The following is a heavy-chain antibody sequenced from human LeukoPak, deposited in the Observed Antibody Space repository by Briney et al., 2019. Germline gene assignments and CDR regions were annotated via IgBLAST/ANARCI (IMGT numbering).Heavy chain of an antibody. CDR3: AKEVLGILWFGESLS. J-gene: IGHJ4*02. CDR2: ISYDGSNK. V-gene: IGHV3-30*18. D-gene: IGHD3-10*01. Sequence: GGSLRLSCAASGFTFRIYGMHWVRQAPGKGLEWVEGISYDGSNKYYAGSVKGRFTISRDNSKNTLYLQMNSLRAEDTAVYYCAKEVLGILWFGESLSWGQGTLVTVSS. CDR1: GFTFRIYG.